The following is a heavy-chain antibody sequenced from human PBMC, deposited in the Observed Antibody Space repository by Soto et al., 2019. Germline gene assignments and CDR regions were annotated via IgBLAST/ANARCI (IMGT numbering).Heavy chain of an antibody. CDR2: IVPQYGKI. CDR3: AGFKYYNVRGHAQAVFEI. V-gene: IGHV1-69*01. J-gene: IGHJ3*02. D-gene: IGHD3-10*01. CDR1: RGTFNNYV. Sequence: QVQLVQSGAEVKNPGSTVKVSCKAVRGTFNNYVFNWVRQAPGPGLEWMGGIVPQYGKISIAQKFQGTVTIAADDSSNAADLRLISLTSVYTAINYCAGFKYYNVRGHAQAVFEIWGKGTMVTVSA.